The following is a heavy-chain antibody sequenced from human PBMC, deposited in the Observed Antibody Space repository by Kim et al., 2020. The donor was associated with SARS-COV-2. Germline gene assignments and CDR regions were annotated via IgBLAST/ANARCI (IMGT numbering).Heavy chain of an antibody. J-gene: IGHJ6*02. Sequence: KFQGRVTRTRDTSTSTVYMELSSLRSEDTAVYYCARDKGSPDYDLSGMDVWGQGTMVTVSS. D-gene: IGHD3-16*01. V-gene: IGHV1-46*01. CDR3: ARDKGSPDYDLSGMDV.